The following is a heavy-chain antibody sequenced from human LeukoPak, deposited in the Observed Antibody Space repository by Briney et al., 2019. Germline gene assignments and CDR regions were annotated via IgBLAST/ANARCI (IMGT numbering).Heavy chain of an antibody. CDR1: GGTFSRSG. CDR2: IVPIFGTV. V-gene: IGHV1-69*13. Sequence: SVKVSCKASGGTFSRSGISWVRQAPGQGLEWMGGIVPIFGTVNYAQKFQGRVTITADESTSTAYMELTSLRSEDTAIYYCARDGAIFDSRGYYYLWWGQGTLVTVSS. J-gene: IGHJ4*02. CDR3: ARDGAIFDSRGYYYLW. D-gene: IGHD3-22*01.